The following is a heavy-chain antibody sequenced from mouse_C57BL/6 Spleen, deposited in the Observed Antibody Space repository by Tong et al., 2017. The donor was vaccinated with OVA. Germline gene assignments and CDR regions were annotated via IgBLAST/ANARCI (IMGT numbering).Heavy chain of an antibody. CDR3: ARKAYYSNYYFHY. V-gene: IGHV1-18*01. CDR1: GYTFTDYN. CDR2: INPNNGGT. Sequence: EVQLQESGPELVKPGASVKIPCKASGYTFTDYNMDWVKQSHGKSLEWIGDINPNNGGTIYNQKFKGKATLTVDKSSSTAYMELRSLTSEDTAVYYCARKAYYSNYYFHYWGQGTTLTVSS. D-gene: IGHD2-5*01. J-gene: IGHJ2*01.